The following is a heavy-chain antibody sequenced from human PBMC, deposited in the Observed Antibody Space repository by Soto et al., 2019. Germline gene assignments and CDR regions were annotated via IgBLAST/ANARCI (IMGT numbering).Heavy chain of an antibody. V-gene: IGHV3-23*01. J-gene: IGHJ6*02. D-gene: IGHD5-18*01. CDR3: AKETGYSYGFQPNALDV. Sequence: GGSLRLSCAGSGFTFSRYAMNWVRQAPGKGLEWVSIISSRGDRTSYAESVKGRFTISRDDSKNTLFLHMNSLGAEDTAVYYCAKETGYSYGFQPNALDVWGQGTTVSVSS. CDR2: ISSRGDRT. CDR1: GFTFSRYA.